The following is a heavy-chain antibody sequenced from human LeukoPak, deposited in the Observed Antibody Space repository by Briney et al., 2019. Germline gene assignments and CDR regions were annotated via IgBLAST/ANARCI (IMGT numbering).Heavy chain of an antibody. CDR3: ARGGYSGYDYYYYYYMDV. CDR2: INWNGGST. CDR1: GFTFSSYG. Sequence: GGSLRLSCAASGFTFSSYGMSWVRQAPGKGLEWVSGINWNGGSTGYADSVKGRFTISRDNAKNSLYLQMNSLRAEDTALYYCARGGYSGYDYYYYYYMDVWGKGTTVTVSS. V-gene: IGHV3-20*04. J-gene: IGHJ6*03. D-gene: IGHD5-12*01.